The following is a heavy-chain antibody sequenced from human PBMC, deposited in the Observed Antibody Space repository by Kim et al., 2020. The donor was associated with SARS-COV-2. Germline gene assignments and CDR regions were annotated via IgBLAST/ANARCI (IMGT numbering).Heavy chain of an antibody. Sequence: ASVKVSCKASGYTFTTYSIHWVRQAPGQRLERMGWINGGNGNTNYSQNFQGRDTITRDTSASTAYMELSSLRSEETAVYYCARDHAAVAETWYYYGMAVW. CDR2: INGGNGNT. V-gene: IGHV1-3*01. D-gene: IGHD6-19*01. J-gene: IGHJ6*01. CDR3: ARDHAAVAETWYYYGMAV. CDR1: GYTFTTYS.